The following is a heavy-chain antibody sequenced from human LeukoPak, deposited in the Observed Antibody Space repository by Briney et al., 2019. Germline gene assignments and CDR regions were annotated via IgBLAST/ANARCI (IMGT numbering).Heavy chain of an antibody. CDR1: GFTLRKYA. J-gene: IGHJ3*02. D-gene: IGHD2-2*01. CDR2: ISKSGDST. V-gene: IGHV3-23*01. CDR3: AKDEYCATSSCYLVGEAAFDI. Sequence: GGSLRLSCAASGFTLRKYAMSWVRQAPGKGLEWVSLISKSGDSTYYADSVKGRFTVSRDNSKNTLYLQMNSLRADDTAVYYCAKDEYCATSSCYLVGEAAFDIWGQGTMVTVSS.